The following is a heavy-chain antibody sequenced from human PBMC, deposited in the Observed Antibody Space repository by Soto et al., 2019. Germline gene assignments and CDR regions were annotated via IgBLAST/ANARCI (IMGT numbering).Heavy chain of an antibody. Sequence: ASVKVSCKASGYTFTSYDINWVRQATGQGLEWMGWMNPNSGNTGYAQKFQGRVTMTRNTSISTAYMELSSLRSEDTAVYYCARATLESLNYDFWSGSGGDYFDYWGQGTLVTVSS. V-gene: IGHV1-8*01. CDR2: MNPNSGNT. CDR1: GYTFTSYD. D-gene: IGHD3-3*01. CDR3: ARATLESLNYDFWSGSGGDYFDY. J-gene: IGHJ4*02.